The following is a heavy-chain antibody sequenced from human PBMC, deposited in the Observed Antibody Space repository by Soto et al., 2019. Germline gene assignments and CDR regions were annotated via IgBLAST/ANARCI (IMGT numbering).Heavy chain of an antibody. J-gene: IGHJ6*02. CDR1: GFTFSSYD. V-gene: IGHV3-13*01. CDR2: IGTAGDT. D-gene: IGHD3-3*01. Sequence: GGSLRLSCAASGFTFSSYDMHWVRQATGKGLEWVSAIGTAGDTYYPGSVKGRFTISRENAKNSLYLQMNSLRAGDTAVYYCARGDSLSLLDFWSGYSPDYYYYGMDVWGQGTTVTVSS. CDR3: ARGDSLSLLDFWSGYSPDYYYYGMDV.